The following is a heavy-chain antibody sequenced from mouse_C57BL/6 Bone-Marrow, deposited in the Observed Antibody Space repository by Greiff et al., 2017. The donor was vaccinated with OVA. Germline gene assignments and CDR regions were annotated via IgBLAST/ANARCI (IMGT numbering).Heavy chain of an antibody. CDR2: INPNYGTT. Sequence: VHVKQSGPELVKPGASVKISCKASGYSFTDYNMNWVKQSNGKSLEWIGVINPNYGTTSYNQKFKGKATLTVDQSSSTAYMQLNSLTSEDSAVYYCAREGSYYGSSPFAYWGQGTLVTVSA. J-gene: IGHJ3*01. V-gene: IGHV1-39*01. CDR3: AREGSYYGSSPFAY. D-gene: IGHD1-1*01. CDR1: GYSFTDYN.